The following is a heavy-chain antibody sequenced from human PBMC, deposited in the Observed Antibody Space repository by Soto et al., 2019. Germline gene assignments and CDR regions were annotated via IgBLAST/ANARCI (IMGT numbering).Heavy chain of an antibody. Sequence: GASVKVSCKASGGTFSSYAISWVRQAPGQGLEWMGGIIPIFGTANYAQKFQGRVTITADESTSTAYMELSSLRSEDTAVYYCARDLTGTTYGSDYWGQGTLVTVSS. J-gene: IGHJ4*02. CDR2: IIPIFGTA. D-gene: IGHD1-7*01. V-gene: IGHV1-69*13. CDR1: GGTFSSYA. CDR3: ARDLTGTTYGSDY.